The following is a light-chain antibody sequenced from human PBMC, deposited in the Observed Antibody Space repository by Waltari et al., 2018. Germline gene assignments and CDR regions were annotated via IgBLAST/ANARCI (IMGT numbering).Light chain of an antibody. CDR3: QQYNNWPPA. Sequence: ETVMTPSPPTLSVSADERAAVSCSASDSVSANLAWYQQRPGQALRVIISEASNRATGVPARFSGSGSGTEFTITISSLPSEDFAVYYRQQYNNWPPAFGQGTKVDFK. V-gene: IGKV3-15*01. J-gene: IGKJ1*01. CDR1: DSVSAN. CDR2: EAS.